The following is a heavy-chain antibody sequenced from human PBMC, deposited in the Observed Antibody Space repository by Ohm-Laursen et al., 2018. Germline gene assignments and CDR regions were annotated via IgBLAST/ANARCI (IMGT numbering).Heavy chain of an antibody. D-gene: IGHD6-13*01. CDR3: AVYSSSWYFDSPTIDY. CDR2: INHSGST. J-gene: IGHJ4*02. V-gene: IGHV4-34*01. Sequence: SETLSLTCAVYGGSFSGYYWSWIRQPPGKGLEWIGEINHSGSTNYNPSLKSRVTISVDTSKNQFSVKLSSVTAADTAVYYCAVYSSSWYFDSPTIDYWGQGTLVTVSS. CDR1: GGSFSGYY.